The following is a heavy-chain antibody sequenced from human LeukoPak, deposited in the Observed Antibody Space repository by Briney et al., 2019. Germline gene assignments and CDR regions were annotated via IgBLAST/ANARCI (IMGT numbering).Heavy chain of an antibody. V-gene: IGHV4-38-2*01. CDR3: ARCGLVRGLNDY. D-gene: IGHD3-10*01. J-gene: IGHJ4*02. CDR1: GYSISSGYY. Sequence: PETLSLTCAVSGYSISSGYYWGWIRQPPGKGLEWIGSIYHSGSTYYNPSLKSRVTISVDTSKNQFSLKLSSVTTADTAVYYCARCGLVRGLNDYWGQGTLVTVSS. CDR2: IYHSGST.